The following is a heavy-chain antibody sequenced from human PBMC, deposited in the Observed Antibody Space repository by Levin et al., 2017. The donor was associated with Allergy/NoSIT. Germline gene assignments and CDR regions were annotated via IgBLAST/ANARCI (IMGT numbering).Heavy chain of an antibody. CDR1: GGSISSYY. J-gene: IGHJ6*03. CDR2: ISDSGST. CDR3: ARLRFKRGWPPNYDHYYMDV. V-gene: IGHV4-59*13. D-gene: IGHD3-3*01. Sequence: PSETLSLTCSVSGGSISSYYWTWIRQSPGAGLEWIGHISDSGSTNYNPSLKSRVTISIDTSKNQVSLKVTSVTAADTAVYRCARLRFKRGWPPNYDHYYMDVWGKGTTVTVSS.